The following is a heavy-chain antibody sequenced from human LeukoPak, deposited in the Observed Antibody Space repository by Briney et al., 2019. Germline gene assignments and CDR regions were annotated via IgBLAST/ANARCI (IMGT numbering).Heavy chain of an antibody. CDR1: GDSMSSYY. V-gene: IGHV4-4*07. D-gene: IGHD2-2*02. Sequence: SETLSLTCTVSGDSMSSYYWNWIRQPAGKGLEWIGRIYSSGTTNYNPSLRSRVSMSVDTSKNQFSLKLSSVIAADTAVYYCAREGGYCNSGYCYISLDYWGQGALLTVSS. CDR3: AREGGYCNSGYCYISLDY. J-gene: IGHJ4*02. CDR2: IYSSGTT.